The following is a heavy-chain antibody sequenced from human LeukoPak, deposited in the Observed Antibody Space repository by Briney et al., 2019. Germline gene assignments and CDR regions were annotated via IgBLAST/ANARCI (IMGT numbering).Heavy chain of an antibody. D-gene: IGHD3-16*01. CDR2: IWYDASEK. CDR1: GFTFSSHG. CDR3: ARWGDNKILDY. V-gene: IGHV3-33*01. J-gene: IGHJ4*02. Sequence: GGSLRLYCVASGFTFSSHGMHWVRQAPGKGMEWEAVIWYDASEKYYADSVRGRFTISRDNSKNTLYLQMNSLRAEDTAVYYCARWGDNKILDYWGQGTLVTVSS.